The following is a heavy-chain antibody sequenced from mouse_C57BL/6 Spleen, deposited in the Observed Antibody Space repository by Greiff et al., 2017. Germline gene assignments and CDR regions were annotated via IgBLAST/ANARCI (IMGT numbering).Heavy chain of an antibody. V-gene: IGHV1-69*01. J-gene: IGHJ2*01. D-gene: IGHD4-1*01. Sequence: VQLQQPGAELVMPGASVKLSCKASGYTFTSYWMHWVKQRPRKGLEWIGEIDPSDSYTKYNQKFKGKSTLTVNKSSSTAYMQLSSLTSEDSAVYYCEGGTGTDYWGQGTTLTVSS. CDR2: IDPSDSYT. CDR3: EGGTGTDY. CDR1: GYTFTSYW.